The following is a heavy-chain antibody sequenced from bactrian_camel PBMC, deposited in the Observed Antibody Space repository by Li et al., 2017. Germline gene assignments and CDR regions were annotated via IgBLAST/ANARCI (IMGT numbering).Heavy chain of an antibody. Sequence: HVQLVESGGGLVQPGGSLRLSCVAFGWPSSTHAVGWFRQIPGMEREGVATIDGLGGTSYAYSVKGRFTISKDNAKNVLYLQMNSLKPEDTALYYCAVDVTPFEQRHCGVEYASGMDYWGEGTQVTVS. V-gene: IGHV3S53*01. D-gene: IGHD1*01. J-gene: IGHJ7*01. CDR2: IDGLGGT. CDR1: GWPSSTHA.